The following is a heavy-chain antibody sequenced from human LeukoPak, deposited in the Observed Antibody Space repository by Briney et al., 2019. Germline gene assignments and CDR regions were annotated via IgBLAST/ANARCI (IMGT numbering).Heavy chain of an antibody. Sequence: SETLSLTCAVSGGSISSTNWWSWVRQPPGKGLEWIGEIYHSGNTNYNPSLKSRVTLSVDTSKNQFSLKLSSVTAADTAVYYCARQSYGSGSYEYNWFDPWGQGTLVTVSS. CDR3: ARQSYGSGSYEYNWFDP. D-gene: IGHD3-10*01. V-gene: IGHV4-4*02. CDR1: GGSISSTNW. J-gene: IGHJ5*02. CDR2: IYHSGNT.